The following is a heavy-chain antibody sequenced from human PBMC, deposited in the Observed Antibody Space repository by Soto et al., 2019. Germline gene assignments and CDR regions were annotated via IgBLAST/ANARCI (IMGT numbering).Heavy chain of an antibody. CDR2: IYYSGST. CDR1: GGSISSGGYY. D-gene: IGHD4-17*01. CDR3: AREVPEPTMRNSGYGDYENDAFDI. Sequence: PSETLSLTCTVSGGSISSGGYYWSWIRQHPGKGLEWIGYIYYSGSTYYNPSLKSRVTISVDTSKNQFSLKLSSVTAADTAVYYCAREVPEPTMRNSGYGDYENDAFDIWGQGTMVTVSS. V-gene: IGHV4-31*03. J-gene: IGHJ3*02.